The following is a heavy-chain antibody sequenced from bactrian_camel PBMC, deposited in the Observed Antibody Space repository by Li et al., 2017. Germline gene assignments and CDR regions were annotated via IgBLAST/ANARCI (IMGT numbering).Heavy chain of an antibody. CDR1: GFTFSTNC. CDR2: FKSGET. D-gene: IGHD3*01. J-gene: IGHJ7*01. V-gene: IGHV3S40*01. Sequence: DVQLVESGGGLVQPGESLRISCAASGFTFSTNCMSWVRQAPGKGLEWVSGFKSGETYYANAVRGRFTITRDNAKNTLYLQMNSLKSDDTALYYCATVRSWSFYYSLDYWGKGTQVTVS.